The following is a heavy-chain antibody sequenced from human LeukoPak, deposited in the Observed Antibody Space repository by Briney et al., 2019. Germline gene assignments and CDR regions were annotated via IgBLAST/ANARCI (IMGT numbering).Heavy chain of an antibody. Sequence: GRSLRLSCAASGFTFDDYAMHWVRQAPGKGLEWVSGITWNSDDIFYTDSVKGRFTISRDNAKNSLYLQMNSLRAEDTAVYYCAELGITMIGGVWGKGTTVTISS. D-gene: IGHD3-10*02. V-gene: IGHV3-9*01. CDR1: GFTFDDYA. CDR3: AELGITMIGGV. CDR2: ITWNSDDI. J-gene: IGHJ6*04.